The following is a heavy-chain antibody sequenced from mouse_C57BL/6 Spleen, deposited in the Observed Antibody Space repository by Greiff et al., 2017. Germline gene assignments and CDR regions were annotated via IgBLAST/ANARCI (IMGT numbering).Heavy chain of an antibody. D-gene: IGHD2-3*01. Sequence: QVQLQQSGPELVKPGASVKISCKASGYAFSSSWMNWVKQRPGKGLEWIGRIYPGDGDTNYNGKFKGKATLTADKSSSTAYMQLSSLTSEDSAVYCCARYGYYSGYFDVWGTGTTVTVSS. CDR1: GYAFSSSW. V-gene: IGHV1-82*01. CDR3: ARYGYYSGYFDV. CDR2: IYPGDGDT. J-gene: IGHJ1*03.